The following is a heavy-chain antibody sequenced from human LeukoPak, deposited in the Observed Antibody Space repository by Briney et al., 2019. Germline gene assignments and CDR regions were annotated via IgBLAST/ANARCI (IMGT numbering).Heavy chain of an antibody. CDR1: GGSFSGYY. J-gene: IGHJ4*02. V-gene: IGHV4-34*01. D-gene: IGHD3-10*01. Sequence: SETLSLTCAVYGGSFSGYYWSWIRQPPGKGLEWIGEINHSGSTNYNPSLKSRVTISVDTSKIQFSLKLSSVTAADTAVYYCARVPKDYGSGSTYYFDYWGQGTLVTVSS. CDR2: INHSGST. CDR3: ARVPKDYGSGSTYYFDY.